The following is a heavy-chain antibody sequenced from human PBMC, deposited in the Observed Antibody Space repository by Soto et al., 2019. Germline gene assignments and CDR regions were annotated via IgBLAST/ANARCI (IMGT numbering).Heavy chain of an antibody. CDR2: ISGSGGST. V-gene: IGHV3-23*01. D-gene: IGHD6-13*01. J-gene: IGHJ4*02. CDR1: GFTFSSYA. CDR3: AKDHRSSSLHFDY. Sequence: PWGSLRLSCAASGFTFSSYAMSWVRQAPGKGLEWVSAISGSGGSTYYADSVKGRFTISRDNSKNTLYLQMNSLRAEDTAVYYCAKDHRSSSLHFDYWGQGTLVTVSS.